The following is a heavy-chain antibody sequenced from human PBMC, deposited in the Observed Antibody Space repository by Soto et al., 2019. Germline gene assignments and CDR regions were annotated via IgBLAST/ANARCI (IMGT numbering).Heavy chain of an antibody. CDR3: GRLPGSNLYYYGMDV. Sequence: QVQLVQSGAEVKKPGSSVKVSCKASGGTFSSYAISWVRQAPGQGLEWMGGIITIFGTAKYAQKFQGRVTITADESTSTAYMELSSLSSEDTAVYYCGRLPGSNLYYYGMDVWGQGPTVTAAS. V-gene: IGHV1-69*01. CDR1: GGTFSSYA. CDR2: IITIFGTA. J-gene: IGHJ6*02.